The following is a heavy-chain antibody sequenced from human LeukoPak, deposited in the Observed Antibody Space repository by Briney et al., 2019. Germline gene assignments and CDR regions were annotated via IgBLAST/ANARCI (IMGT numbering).Heavy chain of an antibody. D-gene: IGHD1-26*01. J-gene: IGHJ4*02. CDR2: ISSSSSYI. V-gene: IGHV3-21*04. CDR1: GFTFDDYA. Sequence: GRSLRLSCAASGFTFDDYAMHWVRQAPGKGLEWVSSISSSSSYIYYADSVKGRFTISRDNAKNSLYLQMNSLRAEDTALYYCARRIPRWELLGGGLDYWGQGTLVTVSS. CDR3: ARRIPRWELLGGGLDY.